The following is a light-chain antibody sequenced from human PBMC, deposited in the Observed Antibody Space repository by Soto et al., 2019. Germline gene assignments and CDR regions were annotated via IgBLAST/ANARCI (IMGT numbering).Light chain of an antibody. CDR2: GNT. Sequence: QSVLTQPPSVSGAPGQRVTISCTGSSSNIGAGYDVHWYQQLPGTAPKLLIYGNTNRPSGVPDRFSGSKSGPSASLAITGPQATGESDYYCPSSDSSLGGSGVFGTGPKLTVL. CDR1: SSNIGAGYD. V-gene: IGLV1-40*01. J-gene: IGLJ1*01. CDR3: PSSDSSLGGSGV.